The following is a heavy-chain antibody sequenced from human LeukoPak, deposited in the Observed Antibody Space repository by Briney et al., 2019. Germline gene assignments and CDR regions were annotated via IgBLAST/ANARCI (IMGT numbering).Heavy chain of an antibody. CDR1: GGTFSSYA. CDR2: IIPIFGTA. Sequence: ASVKVSCKASGGTFSSYAISWVRQAPGQGLEWVGGIIPIFGTANYAQKFQGRVTITAEESTSTAYMELSSLRSEDTAVYYCARDPDSSPLYYFDYWGQGTLVTVSS. J-gene: IGHJ4*02. CDR3: ARDPDSSPLYYFDY. V-gene: IGHV1-69*13. D-gene: IGHD6-13*01.